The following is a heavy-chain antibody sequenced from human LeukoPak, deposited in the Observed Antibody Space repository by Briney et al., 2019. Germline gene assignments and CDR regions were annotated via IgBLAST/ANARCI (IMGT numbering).Heavy chain of an antibody. CDR2: IWCDGSNK. V-gene: IGHV3-33*01. CDR3: ARDGIVVVPAASPAPRNWFDP. J-gene: IGHJ5*02. Sequence: PGGSLGLSCAASGFTFSSYGMHWVRQAPGKGLEWVAVIWCDGSNKYYADSVKGRFTISRDHSKNTLYLQMNSLRAEDTAVYYCARDGIVVVPAASPAPRNWFDPWGQGTLVTVSS. CDR1: GFTFSSYG. D-gene: IGHD2-2*01.